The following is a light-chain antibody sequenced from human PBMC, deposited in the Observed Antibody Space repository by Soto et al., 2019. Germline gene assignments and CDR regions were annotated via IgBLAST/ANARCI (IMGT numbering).Light chain of an antibody. Sequence: AIQMTQSPSSLSASVGDRVTITCRASQGIRNDLGWYQQKPGKAPKLLIYAASSLQSGVPSRFSGSGSGTDFTLTISSLQSEDFASYYCQQSHSTPLTFGGGTKVDIK. CDR2: AAS. CDR1: QGIRND. J-gene: IGKJ4*01. V-gene: IGKV1-6*01. CDR3: QQSHSTPLT.